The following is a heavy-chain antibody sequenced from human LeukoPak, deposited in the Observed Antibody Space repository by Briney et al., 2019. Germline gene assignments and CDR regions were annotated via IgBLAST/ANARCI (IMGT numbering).Heavy chain of an antibody. J-gene: IGHJ6*02. CDR3: ARDIPRGYCSSTSCGMDV. Sequence: GGSLRLSCAASGFTFRNYGMHWVRQAPGKGLEWVAIIWLDGSDQRYADSVKGRFTISRDNSKNTLYLQMNSLRAEDMAVYYCARDIPRGYCSSTSCGMDVWGQGTTVTVSS. CDR1: GFTFRNYG. D-gene: IGHD2-2*01. CDR2: IWLDGSDQ. V-gene: IGHV3-33*01.